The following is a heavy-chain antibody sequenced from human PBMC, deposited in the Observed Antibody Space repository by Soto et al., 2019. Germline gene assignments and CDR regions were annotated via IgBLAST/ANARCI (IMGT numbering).Heavy chain of an antibody. V-gene: IGHV3-21*01. J-gene: IGHJ4*02. CDR3: ARHQYYYDVAYQDY. CDR2: ISSSSSYI. Sequence: GGSLRLSCAASGFTFSSYSMNWVRQAPGKGLEWVSSISSSSSYIYYADSVKGRFTISRDNAKNSLYLQMNSLRAEETAVYYCARHQYYYDVAYQDYWGQGTLVTVSS. CDR1: GFTFSSYS. D-gene: IGHD3-22*01.